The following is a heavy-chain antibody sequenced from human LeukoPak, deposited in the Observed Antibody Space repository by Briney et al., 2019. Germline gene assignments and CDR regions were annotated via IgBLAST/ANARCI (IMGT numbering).Heavy chain of an antibody. V-gene: IGHV4-39*01. CDR3: ARQWLNYYYMDV. D-gene: IGHD6-19*01. CDR1: GGSISSSSYY. J-gene: IGHJ6*03. CDR2: IYYSGST. Sequence: SETLSLTCTVSGGSISSSSYYWGWIRQPPGKGLEWIGSIYYSGSTYYNPSLKSRVTISVDTSKNQFSLKLSSVTAADTAVYYCARQWLNYYYMDVWGKGTTVTVSS.